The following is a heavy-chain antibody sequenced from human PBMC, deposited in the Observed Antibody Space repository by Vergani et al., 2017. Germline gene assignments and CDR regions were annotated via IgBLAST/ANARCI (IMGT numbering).Heavy chain of an antibody. CDR1: GDIFNNYT. D-gene: IGHD6-19*01. CDR2: IIPIIRLA. Sequence: QVHLEQSGTEVKKPGSSVKVSCKVSGDIFNNYTVTWVRQAPGQGLEWMGRIIPIIRLATSAQKFQDRVKITGDTSTNTVYMEMHNLRPEDTAVYYCARVSPGDNSASEPFDYWGRGTLVTVSS. CDR3: ARVSPGDNSASEPFDY. V-gene: IGHV1-69*02. J-gene: IGHJ4*02.